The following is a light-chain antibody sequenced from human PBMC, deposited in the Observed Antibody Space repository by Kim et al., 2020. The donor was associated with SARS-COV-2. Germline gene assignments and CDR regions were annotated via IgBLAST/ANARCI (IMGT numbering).Light chain of an antibody. CDR3: TSYSSSSTLA. CDR2: EVS. J-gene: IGLJ2*01. Sequence: QSVVTQPASVSGSPGQSITISCTGTSSDVAAYNYVSWYQHHPGKAPKLMIYEVSNRPSGVSNRFSGSKSGNTASLTISGLQAEDEADYYCTSYSSSSTLAFGGGTQLTVL. CDR1: SSDVAAYNY. V-gene: IGLV2-14*01.